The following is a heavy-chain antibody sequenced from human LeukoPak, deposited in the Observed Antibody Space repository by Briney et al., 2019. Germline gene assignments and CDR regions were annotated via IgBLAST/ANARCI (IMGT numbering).Heavy chain of an antibody. CDR1: GFTFSSYE. V-gene: IGHV3-48*03. Sequence: GSLRLSCGTSGFTFSSYEMNWVRQAPGKGLEWVSYISSSGSTIYYADSVKGRFTISRDNAKNSLYLQMNSLRAEDTAVYYCAREAENWFDPWGQGTLVTVSS. CDR3: AREAENWFDP. D-gene: IGHD1-14*01. J-gene: IGHJ5*02. CDR2: ISSSGSTI.